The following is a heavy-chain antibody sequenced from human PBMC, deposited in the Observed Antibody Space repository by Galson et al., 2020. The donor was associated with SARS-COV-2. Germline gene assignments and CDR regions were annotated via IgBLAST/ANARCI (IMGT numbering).Heavy chain of an antibody. CDR1: GFTFANYA. J-gene: IGHJ2*01. V-gene: IGHV3-23*01. D-gene: IGHD3-10*01. CDR2: VNENGGQT. CDR3: AKGGSASGSGTYRGDFAL. Sequence: GGSLRLSCAASGFTFANYAMSWVRHAPGKGLEWVSTVNENGGQTFYADSVKGRFTISRDNSKNKLDLQMDSLRAEDTAEYFCAKGGSASGSGTYRGDFALCGRGTLVTVSS.